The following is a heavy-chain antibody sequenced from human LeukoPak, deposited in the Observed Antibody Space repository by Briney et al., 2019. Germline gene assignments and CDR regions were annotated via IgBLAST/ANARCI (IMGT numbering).Heavy chain of an antibody. Sequence: ASVKVSCKASGYTFTGYYMHWVRQAPGQGLEWMGWINPNSGGTNYAQKFQGRVPMTRDTSISTAYMELSSLRSEDTAVYYCARARYSSGWYDGGAVTVHFDYWGQGTLVTVSS. J-gene: IGHJ4*02. D-gene: IGHD6-19*01. CDR1: GYTFTGYY. V-gene: IGHV1-2*02. CDR2: INPNSGGT. CDR3: ARARYSSGWYDGGAVTVHFDY.